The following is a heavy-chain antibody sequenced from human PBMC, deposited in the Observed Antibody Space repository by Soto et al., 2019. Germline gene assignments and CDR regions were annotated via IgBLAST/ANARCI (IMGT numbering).Heavy chain of an antibody. V-gene: IGHV3-30*18. CDR2: ISYDGSNK. Sequence: QVQLVESGGGVVQPGRSLRLSCAASGFTFSSYGMHWVRQAPGKGLEWVAVISYDGSNKYYADSVKGRFTISRDNSKNTLYLQMNSLRAEDTAVYYCAKDFDSYYYYGMDVWGQGTTVTVSS. J-gene: IGHJ6*02. D-gene: IGHD3-3*01. CDR1: GFTFSSYG. CDR3: AKDFDSYYYYGMDV.